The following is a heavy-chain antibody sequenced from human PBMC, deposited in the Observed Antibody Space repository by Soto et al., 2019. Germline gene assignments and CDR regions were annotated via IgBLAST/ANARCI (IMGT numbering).Heavy chain of an antibody. CDR1: GFTFSSYA. CDR2: ISGSGGST. D-gene: IGHD3-22*01. J-gene: IGHJ4*02. V-gene: IGHV3-23*01. Sequence: GGSLRLSCAASGFTFSSYAMSWVRQAPGKGLEWVSAISGSGGSTYYADSVKGRFTISRDNSKNTLYLQMNSLRAEDTAVYYCAKVHQVSYDSSGYHYFDYWGQGTLVTVSS. CDR3: AKVHQVSYDSSGYHYFDY.